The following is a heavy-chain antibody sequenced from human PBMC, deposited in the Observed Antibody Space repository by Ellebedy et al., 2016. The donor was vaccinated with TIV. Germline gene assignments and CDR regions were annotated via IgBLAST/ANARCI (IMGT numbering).Heavy chain of an antibody. CDR2: ISGYNGDT. CDR3: AREIPGTCYFDY. CDR1: GYTFTNYG. Sequence: ASVKVSCKASGYTFTNYGISWVRQAPGQGLAWMGWISGYNGDTKSAQTFQDRLTMTTDTSTTTAYMELRGLRSDDTAVYYCAREIPGTCYFDYWGQGTLVTVSS. J-gene: IGHJ4*02. D-gene: IGHD1-14*01. V-gene: IGHV1-18*04.